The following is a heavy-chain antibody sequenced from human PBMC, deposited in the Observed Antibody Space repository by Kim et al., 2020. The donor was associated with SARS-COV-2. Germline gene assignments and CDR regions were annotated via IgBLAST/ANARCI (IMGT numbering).Heavy chain of an antibody. V-gene: IGHV3-9*01. D-gene: IGHD5-12*01. Sequence: GGSLRLSCAASGFTFDDYAMHWVRQAPGKGLEWVSGISWNSGSIGYADSVKGRFTISRDNAKNSLYLQMNSLRAEDTALYYCAKVGDGDGYNYPRDNYGMDAWGQGTTVTVSS. CDR1: GFTFDDYA. CDR3: AKVGDGDGYNYPRDNYGMDA. J-gene: IGHJ6*02. CDR2: ISWNSGSI.